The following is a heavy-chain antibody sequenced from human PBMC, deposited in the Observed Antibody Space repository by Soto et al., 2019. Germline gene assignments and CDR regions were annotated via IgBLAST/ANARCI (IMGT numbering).Heavy chain of an antibody. V-gene: IGHV4-4*09. CDR3: AGSGSIVVSTRRLMDV. J-gene: IGHJ6*03. D-gene: IGHD6-25*01. Sequence: QVQLQESGPTLVKPSETLSLTCTVSGGSIRSYCWTWVRQPPGVGLEWIWCICNSGTTNYNPSLKSRIAILIDSQKSQFSLQLSSVTVADTAFSYCAGSGSIVVSTRRLMDVWGKGTTVTVSS. CDR1: GGSIRSYC. CDR2: ICNSGTT.